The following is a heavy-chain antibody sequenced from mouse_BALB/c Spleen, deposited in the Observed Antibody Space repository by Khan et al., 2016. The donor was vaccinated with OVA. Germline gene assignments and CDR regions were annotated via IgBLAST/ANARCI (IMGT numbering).Heavy chain of an antibody. CDR2: ISYSGST. V-gene: IGHV3-2*02. CDR1: GYSITSDYA. CDR3: EIDGSRYNYAMEY. D-gene: IGHD2-14*01. J-gene: IGHJ4*01. Sequence: EVQLQESGPGLVKPSQSLSLTCTVTGYSITSDYAWNWIRQFPGNKLEWMGYISYSGSTNYNPSLKSRISITRDTSKNQFFLQLNSVTTEDTATYYREIDGSRYNYAMEYWGQGTSVTVSS.